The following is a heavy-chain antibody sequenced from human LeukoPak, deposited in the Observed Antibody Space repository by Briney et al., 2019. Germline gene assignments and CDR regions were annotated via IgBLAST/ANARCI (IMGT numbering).Heavy chain of an antibody. Sequence: GGSLRLSCAASGFTFSNFAMHWVRQAPGKGLEHVAVVSSDGSTKYYPDSVRGRFIISRDNFKSTVYLQMNSLRIDDTAVYHCARGPKNYYDSSGYNYWGQGTLVTVSS. J-gene: IGHJ4*02. D-gene: IGHD3-22*01. V-gene: IGHV3-30*04. CDR3: ARGPKNYYDSSGYNY. CDR2: VSSDGSTK. CDR1: GFTFSNFA.